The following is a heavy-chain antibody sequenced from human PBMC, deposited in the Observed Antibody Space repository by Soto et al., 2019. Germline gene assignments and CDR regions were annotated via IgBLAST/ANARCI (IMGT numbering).Heavy chain of an antibody. CDR2: IYRDGKT. V-gene: IGHV3-53*02. D-gene: IGHD2-15*01. Sequence: EGQLVETGGGLIQPGGSLRLSCAASEFTVSTNYMSWVRRAPGRGLEWVSIIYRDGKTYYADSVRGRFIISRDNSKNTLDLKMNSLRVEDTAIYYCAREAFTVSGGTSPVRGGGIDVWGQGTTVTVSS. CDR1: EFTVSTNY. CDR3: AREAFTVSGGTSPVRGGGIDV. J-gene: IGHJ6*02.